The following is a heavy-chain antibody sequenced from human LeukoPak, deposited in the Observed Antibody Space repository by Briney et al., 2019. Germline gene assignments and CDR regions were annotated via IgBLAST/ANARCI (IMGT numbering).Heavy chain of an antibody. CDR3: AKAFGTNGYFQLPIDF. Sequence: GGSLRLSCAASGFTFSSYAMSWVRQPPGKGLEWGSGISGSDGSTYYADSVKGRFTISRDNSKNTLYLQLNSLRAEDTAVYYCAKAFGTNGYFQLPIDFWGQGTLVTVSS. CDR1: GFTFSSYA. J-gene: IGHJ4*02. V-gene: IGHV3-23*01. D-gene: IGHD2-8*01. CDR2: ISGSDGST.